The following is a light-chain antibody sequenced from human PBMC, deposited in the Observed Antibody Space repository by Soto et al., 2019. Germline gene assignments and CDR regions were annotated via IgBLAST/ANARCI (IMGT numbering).Light chain of an antibody. CDR3: QQYDHRPFT. V-gene: IGKV1-33*01. Sequence: EIEMTQSPCSLSASLGERATISCKAGQGISIFLNWYQQEPGQAPKLLIYDASNLATGVPSRFSGSGSGTVFTLTISSLQSEDSAAYYCQQYDHRPFTFGQGTKVEIK. CDR1: QGISIF. CDR2: DAS. J-gene: IGKJ1*01.